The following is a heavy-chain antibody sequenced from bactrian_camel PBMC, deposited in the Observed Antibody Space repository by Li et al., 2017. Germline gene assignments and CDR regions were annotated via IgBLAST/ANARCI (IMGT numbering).Heavy chain of an antibody. CDR3: AAVWPCFDYASLSDFNYEY. CDR1: KLTYCSNC. D-gene: IGHD1*01. CDR2: SLSTGGE. J-gene: IGHJ4*01. Sequence: VQLVESGGGSVQAGGSLRLSCVAAKLTYCSNCMGWFRQAPGKEREGVAASLSTGGEWYSNLVKGRFTISRDNAENALYLQMNSLKTEDTAMYYCAAVWPCFDYASLSDFNYEYWGPGTQVTVS. V-gene: IGHV3S55*01.